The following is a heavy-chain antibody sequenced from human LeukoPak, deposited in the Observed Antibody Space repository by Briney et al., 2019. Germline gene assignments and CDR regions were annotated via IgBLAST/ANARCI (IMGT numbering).Heavy chain of an antibody. D-gene: IGHD3-9*01. J-gene: IGHJ4*02. CDR1: KFTFSTSA. CDR2: ISGSGANT. CDR3: AKESQTYYDIMTGYPNYYFDC. V-gene: IGHV3-23*01. Sequence: GGSLRLSCAASKFTFSTSAMSWVRQAPGKGLEWVSAISGSGANTYYVDSVKGRFTISRDNSKNTLYLEMSSLRSDDTAVYYCAKESQTYYDIMTGYPNYYFDCWGQGTLVTVSS.